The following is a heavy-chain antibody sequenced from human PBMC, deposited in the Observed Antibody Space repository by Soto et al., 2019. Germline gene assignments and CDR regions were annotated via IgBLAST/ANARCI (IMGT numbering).Heavy chain of an antibody. D-gene: IGHD3-22*01. Sequence: EVQLVESGGGLVKPGGSVRLSCAASGFTFSNAWMSWVRQAPGKGLEWVGRIKSKSAGGTTEYDAPVKDRLTISRDDSKNILYLQMNSLKIEDTAVYYCARGHRSSGKIFDSWGQGTLVTVSS. CDR3: ARGHRSSGKIFDS. V-gene: IGHV3-15*01. CDR2: IKSKSAGGTT. CDR1: GFTFSNAW. J-gene: IGHJ4*02.